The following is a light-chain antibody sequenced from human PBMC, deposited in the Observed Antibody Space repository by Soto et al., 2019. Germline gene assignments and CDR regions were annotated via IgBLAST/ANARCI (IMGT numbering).Light chain of an antibody. Sequence: EIVLTQSPATLSLSPGERATLSCRASLSVSSYLAWYKQKPGQAPRLLIYDASSRATGIPARFSGSGSGTDVTLTISSLEPEDFAVYYCQQRSNWPLTFGGGTKVEIK. CDR2: DAS. J-gene: IGKJ4*01. CDR3: QQRSNWPLT. CDR1: LSVSSY. V-gene: IGKV3-11*01.